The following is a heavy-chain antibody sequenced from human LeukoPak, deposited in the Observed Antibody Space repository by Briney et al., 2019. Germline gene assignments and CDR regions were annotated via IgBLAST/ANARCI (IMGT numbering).Heavy chain of an antibody. CDR2: IYYSGST. Sequence: SETLSLTCTVSGGSISSYYWSWIRQPPGKGLEWIGYIYYSGSTNYNPSLKSRVTIAVDTSKNQFSLKLSSVTAADTAVYYCARDAQGYYFDYWGQGTLVTVSS. CDR1: GGSISSYY. V-gene: IGHV4-59*12. J-gene: IGHJ4*02. CDR3: ARDAQGYYFDY.